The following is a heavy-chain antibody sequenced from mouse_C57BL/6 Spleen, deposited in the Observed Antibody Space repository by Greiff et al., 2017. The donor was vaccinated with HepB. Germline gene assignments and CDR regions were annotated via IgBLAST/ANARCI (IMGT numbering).Heavy chain of an antibody. CDR1: GYTFTSYW. CDR3: ARLGLYGNPQAY. Sequence: QVQLQRPGAELVRPGSSVKLSCKASGYTFTSYWMDWVKQRPGQGLEWIGNIYPSDSETHYNQKFKDKATLTVDKSSSTAYMQLSSLTSEDSAVYYCARLGLYGNPQAYWGQGTLVTVSA. V-gene: IGHV1-61*01. J-gene: IGHJ3*01. D-gene: IGHD2-1*01. CDR2: IYPSDSET.